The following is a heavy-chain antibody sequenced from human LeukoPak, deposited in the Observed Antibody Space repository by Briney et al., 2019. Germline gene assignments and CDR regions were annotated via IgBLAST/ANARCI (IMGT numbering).Heavy chain of an antibody. Sequence: GGSLRLSCAASGFTFSSYGMHWVRQAPGKGLEWVAVISYDGSNKYYADSVKGRFTISRDNSKNTLYLQMNSLRAEDTAVYYWAKSKPLNRWIQLWSPPDYWGQGTLVTVSS. V-gene: IGHV3-30*18. J-gene: IGHJ4*02. CDR2: ISYDGSNK. CDR3: AKSKPLNRWIQLWSPPDY. D-gene: IGHD5-18*01. CDR1: GFTFSSYG.